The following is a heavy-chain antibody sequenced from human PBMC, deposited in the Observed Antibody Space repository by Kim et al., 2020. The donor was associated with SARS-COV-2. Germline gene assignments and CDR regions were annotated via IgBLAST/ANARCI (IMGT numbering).Heavy chain of an antibody. V-gene: IGHV1-2*02. J-gene: IGHJ4*02. CDR1: GYNFNDHY. D-gene: IGHD3-16*01. Sequence: ASVKVSCKVSGYNFNDHYIHWVRQAPGQGLEWMGWINPNGGETKYAEKFHGKASMTRDMSTNTAYVELYSLSFDDTAVYYCARDSDPDVWGQGTLVTVSS. CDR3: ARDSDPDV. CDR2: INPNGGET.